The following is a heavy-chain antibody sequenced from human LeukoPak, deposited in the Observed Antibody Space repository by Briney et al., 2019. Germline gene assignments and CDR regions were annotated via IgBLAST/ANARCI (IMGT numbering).Heavy chain of an antibody. J-gene: IGHJ5*02. CDR3: ARSLDPWYDP. V-gene: IGHV4-59*01. CDR2: IYYSGST. D-gene: IGHD1-1*01. Sequence: SETLSLTCSVSGGSISSYYWSWIRQPPGKGLEWIGYIYYSGSTNYNPSLKSRVTISVDTSKNQFPLKLSSVTAADTAVYYCARSLDPWYDPWGQGTLVTVFS. CDR1: GGSISSYY.